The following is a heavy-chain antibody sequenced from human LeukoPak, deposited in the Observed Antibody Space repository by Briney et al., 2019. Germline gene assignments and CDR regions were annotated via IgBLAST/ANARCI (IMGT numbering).Heavy chain of an antibody. V-gene: IGHV3-23*01. J-gene: IGHJ6*03. CDR2: IIDNGDIT. Sequence: GGSLRLSCAASGFTFSSYAMIGVRQAPGKGREWVSGIIDNGDITYYANSVRGRFTLSRDNSKNTLYLQMNSLRAEDTAVYYCAKLGGQQVYNYYVAVWGKGPTVAVSS. CDR3: AKLGGQQVYNYYVAV. D-gene: IGHD3-16*01. CDR1: GFTFSSYA.